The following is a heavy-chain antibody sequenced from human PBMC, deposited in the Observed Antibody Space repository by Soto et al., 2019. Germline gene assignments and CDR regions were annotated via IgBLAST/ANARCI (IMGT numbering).Heavy chain of an antibody. Sequence: QVQLVQSGAEVKKPGASVKVSCKASGYTFTSYGISWVRQAPGQGLEWMGWISAYNGNTNYAQKLQGRVTMTTDTSTITAYMERSSLRSDDTAVYYCARADTDYYDSYWFDPWGQGTLVTVSS. D-gene: IGHD3-22*01. CDR1: GYTFTSYG. CDR2: ISAYNGNT. V-gene: IGHV1-18*01. J-gene: IGHJ5*02. CDR3: ARADTDYYDSYWFDP.